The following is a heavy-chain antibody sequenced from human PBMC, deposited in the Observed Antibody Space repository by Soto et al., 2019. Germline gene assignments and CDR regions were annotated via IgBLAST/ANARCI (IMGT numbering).Heavy chain of an antibody. Sequence: QVQLVESGGGVVQPGRSLRLSCAASRFTFSNYDMHWVRQAPGKGLEWVAVISDDGRNKYYADSVKGRFTISRDNSKNTLYLQMNRLRAEDTAVYYCAKGQSQRGGFDYWGQGPLVTVSS. CDR1: RFTFSNYD. J-gene: IGHJ4*02. V-gene: IGHV3-30*18. CDR3: AKGQSQRGGFDY. D-gene: IGHD3-16*01. CDR2: ISDDGRNK.